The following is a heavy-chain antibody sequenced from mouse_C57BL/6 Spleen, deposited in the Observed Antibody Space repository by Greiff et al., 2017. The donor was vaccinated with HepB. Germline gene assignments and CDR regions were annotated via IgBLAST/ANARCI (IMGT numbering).Heavy chain of an antibody. V-gene: IGHV14-4*01. CDR1: GFNIKDDY. CDR3: TTRDGGFDY. Sequence: VQLQQSGAELVRPGASVKLSCTASGFNIKDDYMHWVKQRPEQGLEWIGWIDPENGDTEYASKFQGKATITADTSSNTAYLQLSSLTSEDTAVYYCTTRDGGFDYWGQGTTLTVSS. J-gene: IGHJ2*01. CDR2: IDPENGDT. D-gene: IGHD3-3*01.